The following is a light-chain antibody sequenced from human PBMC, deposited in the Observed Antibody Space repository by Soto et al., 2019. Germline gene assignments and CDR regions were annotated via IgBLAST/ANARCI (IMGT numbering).Light chain of an antibody. V-gene: IGKV1-5*01. CDR2: DAS. J-gene: IGKJ1*01. CDR1: QSISSW. CDR3: QHYNTYPWT. Sequence: DIQVTQSPSTLSASVGDRVTFTCRASQSISSWLAWYQQKPGRAPKLLIYDASTLERGVPSRFSGSGSWTEFTLTISRLQPDDFATYYCQHYNTYPWTFGQGTKVDIK.